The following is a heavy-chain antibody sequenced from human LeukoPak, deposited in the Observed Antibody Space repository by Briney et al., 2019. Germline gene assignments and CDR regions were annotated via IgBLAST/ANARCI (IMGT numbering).Heavy chain of an antibody. CDR2: IIPILGIA. CDR1: GGTFSSYA. CDR3: ARPDYGVVLAY. J-gene: IGHJ4*02. D-gene: IGHD4-17*01. V-gene: IGHV1-69*04. Sequence: ASVKVSCKASGGTFSSYAISWVRQAPGQGLEWMGRIIPILGIANYAQKFQGRVTITADKSTSTVYMELSSLRSEDTAVYYCARPDYGVVLAYWGQGTLVTVSS.